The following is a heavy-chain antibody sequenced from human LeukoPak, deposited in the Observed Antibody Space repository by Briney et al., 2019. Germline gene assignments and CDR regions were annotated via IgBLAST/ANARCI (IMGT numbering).Heavy chain of an antibody. CDR1: GGSISSGGYY. Sequence: PSETLSLTCTVSGGSISSGGYYWSWIRQHPGKGLEWIGYSYYSGSTYYNPSLKSRVTISVDTSKNQFSLKLSSVTAADTAVYYCARRDSGSYYNENWFDPWGQGTLVTVSS. D-gene: IGHD3-10*01. V-gene: IGHV4-31*03. CDR2: SYYSGST. CDR3: ARRDSGSYYNENWFDP. J-gene: IGHJ5*02.